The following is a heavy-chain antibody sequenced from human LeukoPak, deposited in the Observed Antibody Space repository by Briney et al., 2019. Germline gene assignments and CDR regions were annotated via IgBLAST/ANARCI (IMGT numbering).Heavy chain of an antibody. V-gene: IGHV7-4-1*02. CDR3: ARLVAAANEGNWFDP. CDR2: INTSTGNP. D-gene: IGHD6-13*01. J-gene: IGHJ5*02. Sequence: GASVKVSCKASGYTFTSYAMNWVRQAPGQGLEWMGWINTSTGNPTYAQGFTGRFVFSLDTSVSTAYLQISSLKAEDTAVYYCARLVAAANEGNWFDPWGQGTLVTVSS. CDR1: GYTFTSYA.